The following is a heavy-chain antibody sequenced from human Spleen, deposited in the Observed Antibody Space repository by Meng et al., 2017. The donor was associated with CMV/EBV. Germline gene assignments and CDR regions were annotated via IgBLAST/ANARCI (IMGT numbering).Heavy chain of an antibody. CDR3: ARGPWTYDFWSGYSPDY. CDR2: SSGIDDTV. V-gene: IGHV3-11*01. Sequence: GESLKISCAASGFTFSDYYMSWIRQAPGKGLEWVSHSSGIDDTVYYADSVKGRFTVSRDNTKNTVYLQMSGVRDEDTAVYYCARGPWTYDFWSGYSPDYWGQGTLVTVSS. CDR1: GFTFSDYY. J-gene: IGHJ4*02. D-gene: IGHD3-3*01.